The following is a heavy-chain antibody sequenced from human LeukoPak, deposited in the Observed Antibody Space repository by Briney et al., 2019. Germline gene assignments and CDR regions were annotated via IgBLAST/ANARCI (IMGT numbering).Heavy chain of an antibody. CDR1: GGSISSDY. CDR2: VHYRGST. V-gene: IGHV4-59*08. Sequence: SETLSLTCTGSGGSISSDYWSWIRQPPGKGLESIGYVHYRGSTNYNTSLKSRVTISVDTSKNQFSLKLSSVTAADTAVYYCARLLSSARYFDLWGRGTLVTVSS. J-gene: IGHJ2*01. D-gene: IGHD6-6*01. CDR3: ARLLSSARYFDL.